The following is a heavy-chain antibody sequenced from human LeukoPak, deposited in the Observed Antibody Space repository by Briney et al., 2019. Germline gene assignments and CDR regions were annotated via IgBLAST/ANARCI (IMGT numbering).Heavy chain of an antibody. CDR1: DYSISSGYF. CDR2: IYHSGST. Sequence: SETLSLTCSVSDYSISSGYFWGWIRPPPGKGLEWIGSIYHSGSTYYNPSLKSRVTISVDTSKNQFSLKLSSVTAADTAVYYCARVNNMAAEVDYWGQGTLVTVSS. D-gene: IGHD5-24*01. CDR3: ARVNNMAAEVDY. J-gene: IGHJ4*02. V-gene: IGHV4-38-2*02.